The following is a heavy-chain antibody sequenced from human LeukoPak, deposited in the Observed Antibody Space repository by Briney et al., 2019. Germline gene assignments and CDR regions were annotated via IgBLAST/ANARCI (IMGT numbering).Heavy chain of an antibody. CDR2: ISGSGDTT. CDR1: GFIFSNYA. CDR3: AKDRQRGNYFRNYYYYMDV. V-gene: IGHV3-23*01. Sequence: GGSLRLSCATSGFIFSNYAVNWVRQAPGKGLEWVSIISGSGDTTYYADSVKGRFTISRDNSKNTVYLQMNSLRADDTAIYYCAKDRQRGNYFRNYYYYMDVWGKGTTVTVSS. J-gene: IGHJ6*03. D-gene: IGHD1-26*01.